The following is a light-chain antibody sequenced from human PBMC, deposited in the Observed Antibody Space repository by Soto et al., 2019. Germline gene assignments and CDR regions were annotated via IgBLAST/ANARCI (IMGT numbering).Light chain of an antibody. CDR3: SSYTGGSTLVV. CDR1: SSDVGGYNY. J-gene: IGLJ2*01. Sequence: QSALTQPASVSGSPGQSITISCTGTSSDVGGYNYVSWYQQHPGKAPKLMIYEVSNRPSEVSNRFSGSKSGNTASLTISGLQADDEGNYYCSSYTGGSTLVVFGGGTKLTVL. V-gene: IGLV2-14*01. CDR2: EVS.